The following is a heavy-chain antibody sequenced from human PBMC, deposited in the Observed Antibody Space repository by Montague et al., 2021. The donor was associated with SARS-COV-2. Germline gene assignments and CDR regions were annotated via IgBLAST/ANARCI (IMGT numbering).Heavy chain of an antibody. D-gene: IGHD1-26*01. CDR1: GYSISSGYY. V-gene: IGHV4-38-2*02. CDR2: IHHSRRN. J-gene: IGHJ6*02. Sequence: SETLSLTCTVSGYSISSGYYCGRIRHPPGKGQERIGSIHHSRRNYYKSPLKSRATIIVDTTKNQFSMKLSVATAEDTAVYYSWGGVGAPYYYYGMDVWGQGTTVTVSS. CDR3: WGGVGAPYYYYGMDV.